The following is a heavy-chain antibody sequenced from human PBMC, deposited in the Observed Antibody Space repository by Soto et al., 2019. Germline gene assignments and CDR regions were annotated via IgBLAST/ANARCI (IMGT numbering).Heavy chain of an antibody. J-gene: IGHJ4*02. CDR2: LYHTGNT. Sequence: SETLSLTCAVSGGSISSGGYSWSWIRQPPGKGLEWIGYLYHTGNTYYNPSLESRVTISVDRSKNQFSLELTSVTAADAAVYYCARFRGTAILDYWGQGTLVTVSS. CDR3: ARFRGTAILDY. CDR1: GGSISSGGYS. D-gene: IGHD2-21*02. V-gene: IGHV4-30-2*01.